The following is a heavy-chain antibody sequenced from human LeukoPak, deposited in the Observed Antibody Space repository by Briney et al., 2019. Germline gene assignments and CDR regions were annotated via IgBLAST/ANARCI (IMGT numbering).Heavy chain of an antibody. CDR2: ISGSGGST. D-gene: IGHD6-6*01. CDR1: GFTFSSYA. Sequence: PGGSLRLSCAASGFTFSSYAMSWVRQAPGKGLEWVSAISGSGGSTYYADSVKGRFTISRDNSKNTLYLQMNSLRAEDTAVYYCARGEPSIAARRHYYMDVWGKGTTVTVSS. J-gene: IGHJ6*03. CDR3: ARGEPSIAARRHYYMDV. V-gene: IGHV3-23*01.